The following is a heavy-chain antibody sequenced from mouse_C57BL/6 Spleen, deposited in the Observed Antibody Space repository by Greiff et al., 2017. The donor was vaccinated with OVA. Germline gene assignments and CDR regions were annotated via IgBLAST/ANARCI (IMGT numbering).Heavy chain of an antibody. Sequence: QVQLKQSGAELARPGASVKLSCKASGYTFTSYGISWVKQRTGQGLEWIGEIYPRSGNTYYNEKFKGKATLTADKSSSTAYMELRSLTSEDSAVYFCARGTAQAKSQYYFDYWGQGTTLTVSS. D-gene: IGHD3-2*02. J-gene: IGHJ2*01. V-gene: IGHV1-81*01. CDR3: ARGTAQAKSQYYFDY. CDR1: GYTFTSYG. CDR2: IYPRSGNT.